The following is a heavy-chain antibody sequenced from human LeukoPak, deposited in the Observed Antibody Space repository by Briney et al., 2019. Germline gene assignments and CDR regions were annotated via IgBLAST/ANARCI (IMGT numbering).Heavy chain of an antibody. CDR1: GFTFSNYS. CDR3: AIYNYYDSSGYYYFDY. V-gene: IGHV3-48*02. J-gene: IGHJ4*02. D-gene: IGHD3-22*01. CDR2: ISSSSSTI. Sequence: PGGSLRLSCAASGFTFSNYSMNWVRQAPGKGLEWVSYISSSSSTIYYADSVKGRFTISRDNAKNSLYLQMNSLRDEDTAVYYCAIYNYYDSSGYYYFDYWGQGTLVTVSS.